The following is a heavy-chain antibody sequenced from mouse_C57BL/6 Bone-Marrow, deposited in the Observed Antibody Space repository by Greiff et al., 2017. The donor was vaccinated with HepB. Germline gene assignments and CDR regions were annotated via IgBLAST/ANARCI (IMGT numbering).Heavy chain of an antibody. V-gene: IGHV7-3*01. CDR2: IRNKANGYKT. CDR3: ARDYGYSMDY. CDR1: GFTFTDYY. J-gene: IGHJ4*01. Sequence: EVKLMESGGGLVQPGGSLSLSCAASGFTFTDYYMSWVRQPPGKALAWLGFIRNKANGYKTACSASVKGRFTISRDNSQSILYLHMNALRADDSATYYCARDYGYSMDYWGQGTSVTVSS. D-gene: IGHD2-2*01.